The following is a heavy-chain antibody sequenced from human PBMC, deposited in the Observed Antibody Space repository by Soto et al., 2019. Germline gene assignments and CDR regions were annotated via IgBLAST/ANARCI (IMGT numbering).Heavy chain of an antibody. V-gene: IGHV3-9*01. D-gene: IGHD1-26*01. CDR3: AKDMSGSYSSPHFDY. Sequence: DVQLVESGGGLVQPGRSLRLSCAASGFTFDDYAMHWVRQAPGKGLEWVSGITWSSGFRGYADSVKGRFTISRDNAKNSLYLQINSLRAEDSALYYCAKDMSGSYSSPHFDYWGQGTLVTVSS. CDR2: ITWSSGFR. J-gene: IGHJ4*02. CDR1: GFTFDDYA.